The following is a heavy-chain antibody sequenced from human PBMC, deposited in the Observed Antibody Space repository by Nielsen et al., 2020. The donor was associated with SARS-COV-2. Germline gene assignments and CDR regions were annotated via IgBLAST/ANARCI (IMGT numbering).Heavy chain of an antibody. J-gene: IGHJ4*02. CDR1: GFTFSSYW. CDR2: IKQDGSEK. V-gene: IGHV3-7*03. Sequence: GESLKISCAASGFTFSSYWMSWVRQAPGKGLEWVANIKQDGSEKYYVDSVKGRFTTSRDNAKNSLYLQMNSLRAEDTAVYYCARDYSFLSWSGYYYFDYWGQGTLVTVSS. CDR3: ARDYSFLSWSGYYYFDY. D-gene: IGHD3-3*01.